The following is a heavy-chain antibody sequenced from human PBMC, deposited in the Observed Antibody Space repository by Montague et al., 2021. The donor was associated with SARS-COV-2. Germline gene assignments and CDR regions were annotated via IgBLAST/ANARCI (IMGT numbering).Heavy chain of an antibody. V-gene: IGHV4-59*11. CDR3: ARAVSVRRAVNWFDP. Sequence: SETLSLTCTVSGGSMSDHYWAWIRQPPGKGLEWLAYIYYSGGINSXVSLKSRVSMSVDTSKNQFSLKLTSVTAADTAVYYCARAVSVRRAVNWFDPWGQGTLVTVSS. D-gene: IGHD3-10*01. CDR2: IYYSGGI. CDR1: GGSMSDHY. J-gene: IGHJ5*02.